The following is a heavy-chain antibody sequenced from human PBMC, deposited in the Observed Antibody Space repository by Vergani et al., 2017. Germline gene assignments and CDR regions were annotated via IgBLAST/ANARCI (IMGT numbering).Heavy chain of an antibody. J-gene: IGHJ4*02. CDR2: INPSGGST. D-gene: IGHD3-22*01. V-gene: IGHV1-46*01. CDR3: ARAHHHYYDSSGYWDY. CDR1: GYTFTSYY. Sequence: QVQLVQSGAAVKKPGASVKVSCKASGYTFTSYYMHWVRQAPGQGLEWMGIINPSGGSTSYAQKFQGRVTMTRDTSTSTVYMELSSLRSEDTAVYYCARAHHHYYDSSGYWDYWGQGTLVTVSS.